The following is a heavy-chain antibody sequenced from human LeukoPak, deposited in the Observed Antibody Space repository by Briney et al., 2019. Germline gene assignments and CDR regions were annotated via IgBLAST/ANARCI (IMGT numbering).Heavy chain of an antibody. CDR1: GGTFSSYA. CDR3: ARPILYYYDSSGQHFDY. D-gene: IGHD3-22*01. Sequence: ASVNVSCTASGGTFSSYAISWVRQAPGQGLEWMGGIIPIFGTANYAQKFQGRVTITADESTSTAYMELSSLRSEDTAVYYCARPILYYYDSSGQHFDYWGQGTLVTVSS. J-gene: IGHJ4*02. V-gene: IGHV1-69*13. CDR2: IIPIFGTA.